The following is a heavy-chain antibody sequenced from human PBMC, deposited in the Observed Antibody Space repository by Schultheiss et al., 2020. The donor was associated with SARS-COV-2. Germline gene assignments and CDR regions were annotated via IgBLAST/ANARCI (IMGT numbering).Heavy chain of an antibody. Sequence: GESLKISCAASGFTFSSYSMNWVRQAPGKGLEWVAGISYDGSREFSADSVKGRFTVSRDNSKNTLYLQMNSLRAEDTAVYYCARPSGGGYVDYWGQGTLVTVSS. CDR1: GFTFSSYS. D-gene: IGHD2-15*01. CDR2: ISYDGSRE. J-gene: IGHJ4*02. CDR3: ARPSGGGYVDY. V-gene: IGHV3-30*03.